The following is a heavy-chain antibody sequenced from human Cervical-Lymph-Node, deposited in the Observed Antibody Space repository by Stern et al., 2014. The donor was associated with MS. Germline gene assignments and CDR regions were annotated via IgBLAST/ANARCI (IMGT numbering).Heavy chain of an antibody. Sequence: QVQLQQWGAGLLKPSETLSLTCAVYGGSFSGYYWSWIRQPPGKGLEWIGEINHSGSTNYNPSLKSRVTISVETPKNQFSMKLSSVTAADTAVYYCARGQTSWSQGTLVTVSS. CDR1: GGSFSGYY. D-gene: IGHD1-14*01. V-gene: IGHV4-34*01. CDR3: ARGQTS. J-gene: IGHJ4*02. CDR2: INHSGST.